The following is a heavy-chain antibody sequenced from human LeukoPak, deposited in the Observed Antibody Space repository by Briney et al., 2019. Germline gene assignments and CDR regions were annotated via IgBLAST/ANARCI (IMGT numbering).Heavy chain of an antibody. J-gene: IGHJ2*01. Sequence: PSETLSLTCTVSGGSISSSSYYWGWIRQPPGKGLEWIGSIYYSGSTNYNPSLKSRVTISVDTSKNHFSLKLSSVTAADTAVYYCASSAAAGFYWYFDIWGRGTLVTVSS. CDR3: ASSAAAGFYWYFDI. CDR1: GGSISSSSYY. CDR2: IYYSGST. D-gene: IGHD6-13*01. V-gene: IGHV4-39*07.